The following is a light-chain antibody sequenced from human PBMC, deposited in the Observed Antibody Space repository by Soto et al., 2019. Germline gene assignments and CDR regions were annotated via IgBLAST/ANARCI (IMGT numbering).Light chain of an antibody. CDR1: QTISSW. J-gene: IGKJ4*01. CDR2: KAS. Sequence: DIQMTQSPSTLSGSVGDRVTITCRASQTISSWLAWYQQKPGKAPNLLIYKASTLETGVPSRFSGSASGTEFTLTISSLQPDDFATYYCQQHANYPITFGGGTKVEI. V-gene: IGKV1-5*03. CDR3: QQHANYPIT.